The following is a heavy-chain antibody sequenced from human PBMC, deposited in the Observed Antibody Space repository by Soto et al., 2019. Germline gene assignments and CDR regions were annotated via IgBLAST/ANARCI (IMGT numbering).Heavy chain of an antibody. D-gene: IGHD2-2*01. J-gene: IGHJ6*02. CDR3: AKDPYASPGATGPYGMDV. CDR1: GFTFSSYA. CDR2: ISTSGAYT. V-gene: IGHV3-23*01. Sequence: EVQLLESGGGLVQPGGSLRLSCAASGFTFSSYAMSWVRQAPGKGLEWVSAISTSGAYTYSADSVKGRFTISRDNSKNTLYLQLNSPRAEDTAVYYCAKDPYASPGATGPYGMDVWGQGTTVTVSS.